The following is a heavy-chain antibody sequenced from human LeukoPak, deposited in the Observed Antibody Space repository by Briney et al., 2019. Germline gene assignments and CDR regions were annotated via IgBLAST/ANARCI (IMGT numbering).Heavy chain of an antibody. CDR2: VYYTGST. V-gene: IGHV4-39*01. CDR1: GGSITRSQYY. Sequence: SETLSLTCSVSGGSITRSQYYWGWVRQPPGRGLEWIGSVYYTGSTYYTPSLRSRVSLSVDTSKHQFSLRLTSVTAADTAMYYCAWALVAPAPPLFNIWGQGTIVTVSS. J-gene: IGHJ3*02. D-gene: IGHD2-2*01. CDR3: AWALVAPAPPLFNI.